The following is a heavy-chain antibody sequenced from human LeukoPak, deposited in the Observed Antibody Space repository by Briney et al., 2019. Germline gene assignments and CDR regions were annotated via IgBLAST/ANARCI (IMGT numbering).Heavy chain of an antibody. CDR1: GFNFSYYA. CDR2: ISASGDST. V-gene: IGHV3-23*01. Sequence: PGGSLRLSCAASGFNFSYYAMTWVRQAPGKGLEWVSLISASGDSTYYADSVKGRFTISRGNTKDTLSLQLNSLRAEDSAVYYCAKSAGIPRRGIDYWGQGTLVTVPS. CDR3: AKSAGIPRRGIDY. D-gene: IGHD2-21*01. J-gene: IGHJ4*02.